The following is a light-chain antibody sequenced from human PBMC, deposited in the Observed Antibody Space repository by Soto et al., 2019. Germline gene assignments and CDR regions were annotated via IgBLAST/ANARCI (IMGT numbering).Light chain of an antibody. J-gene: IGLJ3*02. CDR2: GNT. Sequence: QSVLTQPPSMSGAPGQRVTIYCTGSSSNIGAGYDVHWYQLLPGTAPKLLISGNTNRPSGVPDRFSGSKSGTSASLAITGLRAEDEADYYCQSHDSSLNSWVFGGGTKLTVL. V-gene: IGLV1-40*01. CDR1: SSNIGAGYD. CDR3: QSHDSSLNSWV.